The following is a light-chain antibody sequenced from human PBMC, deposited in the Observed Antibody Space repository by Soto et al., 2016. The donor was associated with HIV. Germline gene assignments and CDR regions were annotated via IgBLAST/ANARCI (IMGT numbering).Light chain of an antibody. V-gene: IGKV1-17*03. Sequence: DIQMTQSPSAMSASVGDRVTITCRASQGINNYLAWFQQKPGTVPKRLIYGTSSLQSGVPSRFSGSGSGTEFTLTISRLQPEDFATYYCLQHNSYPRTFGQGTKVEIK. CDR3: LQHNSYPRT. CDR2: GTS. J-gene: IGKJ1*01. CDR1: QGINNY.